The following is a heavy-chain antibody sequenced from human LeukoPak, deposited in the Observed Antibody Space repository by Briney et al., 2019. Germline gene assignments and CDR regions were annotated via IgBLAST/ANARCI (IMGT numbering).Heavy chain of an antibody. D-gene: IGHD3-3*01. V-gene: IGHV3-21*01. CDR3: ARDPRSGFSIYYFDY. CDR1: GFTFSSYS. J-gene: IGHJ4*02. Sequence: GGSLRLSCAASGFTFSSYSMNWVRQAPGKGLEWVSSISSSSSYIYYADSVKGRFTISRDNAKNSLYLQMNSLRAEDTAVYYCARDPRSGFSIYYFDYWGQGTLVTVSS. CDR2: ISSSSSYI.